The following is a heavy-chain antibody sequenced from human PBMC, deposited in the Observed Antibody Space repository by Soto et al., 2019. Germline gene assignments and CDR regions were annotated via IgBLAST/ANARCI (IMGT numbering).Heavy chain of an antibody. D-gene: IGHD3-3*01. V-gene: IGHV3-23*01. J-gene: IGHJ3*02. CDR2: XTXSGCXT. CDR3: TKEADVYDFAFES. Sequence: GGTLRLSCATSGFRFSDYGMNWVRQAPGEGLEXFAXXTXSGCXTXXAXXXRGRFTSSRGNLNNILYLQLNSRRADDTVLFYCTKEADVYDFAFESWGQGT. CDR1: GFRFSDYG.